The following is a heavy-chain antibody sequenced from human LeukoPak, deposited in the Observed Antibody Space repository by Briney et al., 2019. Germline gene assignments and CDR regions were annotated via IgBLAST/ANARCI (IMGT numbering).Heavy chain of an antibody. V-gene: IGHV1-69*04. CDR2: IIPIFGIA. D-gene: IGHD3-22*01. Sequence: SVKVCCKASGGTFSSYGISWVRQAPGQGLEWMGRIIPIFGIANYAQKFQGRVTITADKSTSTAYMELSSLRSEDTAVYYCARDWYYDSSGYYHGPDSWGQGTLVTVSS. CDR1: GGTFSSYG. J-gene: IGHJ5*01. CDR3: ARDWYYDSSGYYHGPDS.